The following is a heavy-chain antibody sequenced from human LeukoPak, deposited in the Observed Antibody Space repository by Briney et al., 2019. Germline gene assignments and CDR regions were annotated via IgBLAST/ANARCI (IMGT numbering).Heavy chain of an antibody. CDR3: AKDQYSSSPRDRGAFDI. CDR2: IWYGGSNK. J-gene: IGHJ3*02. V-gene: IGHV3-30*18. CDR1: GFTFSSYG. D-gene: IGHD6-6*01. Sequence: HPGRSLRLSCAASGFTFSSYGMHWVRQAPGKGLEWVAVIWYGGSNKYYADSVKGRFTISRDNSKNTLYLQMNSLRAEDTAVYYCAKDQYSSSPRDRGAFDIWGQGTMVTVSS.